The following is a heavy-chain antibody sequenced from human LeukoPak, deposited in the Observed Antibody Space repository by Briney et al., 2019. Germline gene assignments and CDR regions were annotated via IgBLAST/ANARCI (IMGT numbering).Heavy chain of an antibody. J-gene: IGHJ3*02. D-gene: IGHD2-21*01. Sequence: GGSLRLSCAASGFSFSSYAMSWVRQAPGMGLDWVSAISSRSDGTWNVDSVRGRFTISRDNSKNTLYLQMNSLRAEDTALYYCVRDRRFPDDVFDIWGQGTMVTASS. CDR1: GFSFSSYA. V-gene: IGHV3-23*01. CDR2: ISSRSDGT. CDR3: VRDRRFPDDVFDI.